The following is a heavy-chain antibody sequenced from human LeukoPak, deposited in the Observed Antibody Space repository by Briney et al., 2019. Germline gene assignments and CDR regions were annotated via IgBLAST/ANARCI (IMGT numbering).Heavy chain of an antibody. CDR2: IYYSGHT. Sequence: PSETLSLTCAVYGGSFNDYYWTWIRQPPGKGLEWIGYIYYSGHTNYNPSLKSRVNISADMSKNQFSLKLSSVTAADTAVYYCARGYSSSWYFYWGQGTPVTVSS. CDR1: GGSFNDYY. D-gene: IGHD6-13*01. J-gene: IGHJ4*02. V-gene: IGHV4-59*01. CDR3: ARGYSSSWYFY.